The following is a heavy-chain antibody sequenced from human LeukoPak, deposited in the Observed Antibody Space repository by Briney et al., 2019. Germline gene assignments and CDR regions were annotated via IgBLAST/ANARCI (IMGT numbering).Heavy chain of an antibody. CDR1: GGSISSGDYY. CDR2: IYYSGST. Sequence: PSETLSLTCTVSGGSISSGDYYWSWIRQPPGKGLEWIGYIYYSGSTYYNPSLKSRVTISVDKSKNQFSLKLSSVTAADTAVYYCAREDYGDYGPPDYWGQGTLVTVSS. J-gene: IGHJ4*02. V-gene: IGHV4-30-4*08. CDR3: AREDYGDYGPPDY. D-gene: IGHD4-17*01.